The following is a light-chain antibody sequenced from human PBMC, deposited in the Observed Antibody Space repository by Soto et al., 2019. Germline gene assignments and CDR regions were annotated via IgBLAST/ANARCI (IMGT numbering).Light chain of an antibody. CDR1: QSVSSN. J-gene: IGKJ1*01. Sequence: ETVMTQSPATLSVSPWERATLSCRASQSVSSNLAWYQQKPGQAPRLLIYGASTRATGIPARFSGSGSGTEFTLTISSLQSEDIAVYYCHQYYTWPRTFGQGTKVDIK. CDR3: HQYYTWPRT. V-gene: IGKV3-15*01. CDR2: GAS.